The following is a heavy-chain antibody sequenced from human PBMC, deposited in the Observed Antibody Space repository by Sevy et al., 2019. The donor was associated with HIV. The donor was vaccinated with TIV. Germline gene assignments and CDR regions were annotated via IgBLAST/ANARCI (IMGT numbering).Heavy chain of an antibody. Sequence: GGSLRLSCAASGFTFSSYGMHWVRQAPGKGLEWVAIISYDGSNKYYVDSLKGRLTISRDNSKNTLFLQMKSLRAEDTAVYYCAKGGWGTGEDYGMDVWGQGTTVTVSS. J-gene: IGHJ6*02. CDR2: ISYDGSNK. CDR3: AKGGWGTGEDYGMDV. V-gene: IGHV3-30*18. CDR1: GFTFSSYG. D-gene: IGHD3-10*01.